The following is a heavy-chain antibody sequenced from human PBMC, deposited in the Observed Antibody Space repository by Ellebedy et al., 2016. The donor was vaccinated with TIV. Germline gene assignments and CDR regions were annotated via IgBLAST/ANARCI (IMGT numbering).Heavy chain of an antibody. J-gene: IGHJ3*02. CDR2: INPSGGTT. CDR3: ARFRGIGAFDM. Sequence: ASVKVSCKASGYTFSNYFIHWVRQAPGQGLEWMGIINPSGGTTTYAQKFEGRVTMTRDTSTSTVYMELSSLRSEDTAVYYCARFRGIGAFDMWGLGTMVSVSS. V-gene: IGHV1-46*01. D-gene: IGHD3-10*01. CDR1: GYTFSNYF.